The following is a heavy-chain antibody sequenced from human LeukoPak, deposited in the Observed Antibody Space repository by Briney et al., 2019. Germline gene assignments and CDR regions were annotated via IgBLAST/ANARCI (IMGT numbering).Heavy chain of an antibody. CDR1: GFTFSSYA. CDR2: ISGSGGST. D-gene: IGHD5-18*01. CDR3: AKYRIQLPMPYNWFDP. V-gene: IGHV3-23*01. J-gene: IGHJ5*02. Sequence: GSLRLSCAASGFTFSSYAMSCVRQAPGKGLEWVSAISGSGGSTYYADSVKGRFTISRDNSKNTLYLQMNSLRAEDTAVYYCAKYRIQLPMPYNWFDPWGQGTLVTVSS.